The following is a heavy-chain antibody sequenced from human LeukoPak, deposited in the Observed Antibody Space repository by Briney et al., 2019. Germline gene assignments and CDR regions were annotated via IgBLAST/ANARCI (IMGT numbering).Heavy chain of an antibody. V-gene: IGHV3-23*01. Sequence: QPGGSLRLSCAASGFTFSNYAMSWIRQAPGKGLEWVSAISSGGGNTDYADSVKGRFTISRDNSKNTVFLQMNSLRAEDTGVYYCANRISGSSSWGQGTLVTVSS. D-gene: IGHD3-10*01. CDR2: ISSGGGNT. CDR3: ANRISGSSS. CDR1: GFTFSNYA. J-gene: IGHJ5*02.